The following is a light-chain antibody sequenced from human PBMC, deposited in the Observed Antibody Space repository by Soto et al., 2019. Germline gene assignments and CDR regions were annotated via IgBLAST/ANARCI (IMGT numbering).Light chain of an antibody. CDR2: DAS. CDR3: QQRRSWPPTIT. Sequence: VLTQSPATLSFSPGERATLSCRAIQSVSTYLAWYQQRPGQAPRLLIYDASYRATDIPPRFSGSGSGTDFTLTISSLEPEDFAVYYCQQRRSWPPTITFGQGTRLEIK. J-gene: IGKJ5*01. V-gene: IGKV3-11*01. CDR1: QSVSTY.